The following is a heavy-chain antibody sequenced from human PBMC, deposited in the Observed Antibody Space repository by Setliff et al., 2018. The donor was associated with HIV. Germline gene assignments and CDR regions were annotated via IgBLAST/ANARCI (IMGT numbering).Heavy chain of an antibody. CDR1: GFTFNNAW. Sequence: SETLRLSCAASGFTFNNAWMNWIRQPPGKGLEWIGYISYSGSTTYNPSLKSRVTLSVKTSKNQFSLKLNSVTAADTAVYYCARDSNAPYFQHWGPGTLVTVSS. V-gene: IGHV4-59*01. CDR2: ISYSGST. D-gene: IGHD1-1*01. CDR3: ARDSNAPYFQH. J-gene: IGHJ1*01.